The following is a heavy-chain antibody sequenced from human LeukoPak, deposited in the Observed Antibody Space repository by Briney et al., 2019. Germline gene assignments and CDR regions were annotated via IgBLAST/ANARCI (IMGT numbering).Heavy chain of an antibody. CDR2: IKNKAQRYTT. J-gene: IGHJ6*02. V-gene: IGHV3-72*01. D-gene: IGHD5-18*01. CDR1: GFIFSDHY. Sequence: GGSLRLSCATSGFIFSDHYLDWVRQALGKGLEWVGRIKNKAQRYTTEYAASVKGRFTISRDDSKNSLYLQMNSLKTEDTAVYYCARGSVTTGPFGMDVWGQGTTVTVSS. CDR3: ARGSVTTGPFGMDV.